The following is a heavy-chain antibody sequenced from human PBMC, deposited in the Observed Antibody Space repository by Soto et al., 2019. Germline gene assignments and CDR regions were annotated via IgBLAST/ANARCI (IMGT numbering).Heavy chain of an antibody. D-gene: IGHD3-22*01. CDR2: FYYSGNT. CDR3: ARPTVVVGRVGYFDL. J-gene: IGHJ2*01. V-gene: IGHV4-39*01. Sequence: QLQLQESGPGLVKPSETLSLTCTVSGGSIRSADYNWGWVRQAPGKGLEWIGSFYYSGNTHYNPSLKSRVTVSVYTSKNQFSLKLNSVTAADTAVYYCARPTVVVGRVGYFDLWGRGTLVTVSS. CDR1: GGSIRSADYN.